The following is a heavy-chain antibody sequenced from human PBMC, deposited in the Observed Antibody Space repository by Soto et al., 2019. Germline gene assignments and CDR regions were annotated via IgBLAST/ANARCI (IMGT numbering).Heavy chain of an antibody. J-gene: IGHJ4*02. Sequence: PVGSLRLSCAASGFTFSSYGMHWVRQAPGKGLEWVAVISYDGSNKYYADSVKGRFTISRDNSKNTLYLQMNSLRAEDTAVYYCAKDLISGSYFRGSGSLPYWGQGTLVTVSS. CDR3: AKDLISGSYFRGSGSLPY. V-gene: IGHV3-30*18. D-gene: IGHD1-26*01. CDR2: ISYDGSNK. CDR1: GFTFSSYG.